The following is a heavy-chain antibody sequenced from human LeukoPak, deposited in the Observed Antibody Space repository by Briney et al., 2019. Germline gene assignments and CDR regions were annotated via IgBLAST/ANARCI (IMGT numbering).Heavy chain of an antibody. CDR3: ARGQYGDLYAFDI. V-gene: IGHV3-33*01. Sequence: PGGSLRLSCAASGFTFSSYGMHWVRQAPGKGLEWVAVIWYDGSNKYYADSVKGRFTISRDNSKNTLYLQMNSLRAEHTAVYYCARGQYGDLYAFDIWGQGTMVTVSS. CDR2: IWYDGSNK. CDR1: GFTFSSYG. J-gene: IGHJ3*02. D-gene: IGHD4-17*01.